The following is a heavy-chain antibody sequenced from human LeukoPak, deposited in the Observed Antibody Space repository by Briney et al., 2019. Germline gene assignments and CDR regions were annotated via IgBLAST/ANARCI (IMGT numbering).Heavy chain of an antibody. J-gene: IGHJ4*02. D-gene: IGHD3-9*01. V-gene: IGHV3-30-3*01. CDR3: AGLPYHDILTGYTPFDY. CDR2: ISYDGSNK. Sequence: GGSLRLSCAASGYTFSSYAMHWVRQAPGKGLEWVAVISYDGSNKYYADSVKGRFTISRDNSKNTLYLQMNSLRAEDTAVYYCAGLPYHDILTGYTPFDYWGQGTLVTVSS. CDR1: GYTFSSYA.